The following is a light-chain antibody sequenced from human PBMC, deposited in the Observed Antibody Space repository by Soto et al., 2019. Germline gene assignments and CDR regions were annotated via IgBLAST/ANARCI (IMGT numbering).Light chain of an antibody. V-gene: IGLV1-51*01. CDR3: GTWDSSLSAV. J-gene: IGLJ2*01. CDR2: DNN. CDR1: SSNIGNNP. Sequence: QSVLTQPPSVSAAPGQGVTISCSGSSSNIGNNPVSWYQQLPGTAPKLLLYDNNKRPSGIPDRFSGSKSGTSAILAITGLQTGDEADYYCGTWDSSLSAVFGGGTKVTVL.